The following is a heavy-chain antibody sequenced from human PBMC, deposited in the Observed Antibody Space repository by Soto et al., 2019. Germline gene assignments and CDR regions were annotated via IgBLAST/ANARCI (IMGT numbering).Heavy chain of an antibody. CDR1: GFPFSSHA. D-gene: IGHD3-10*01. CDR2: ISYDGGNK. V-gene: IGHV3-30-3*01. Sequence: QVQLVESGGGVVQPGTSLRLSCAASGFPFSSHARHWVRQAQGRGLEWVALISYDGGNKDYTDSVKGRFTISRDDSKNTLYLHMNSLRSEDTAVYYCARACHYYGSGSYSDFDYWGQGTLVTVSS. CDR3: ARACHYYGSGSYSDFDY. J-gene: IGHJ4*02.